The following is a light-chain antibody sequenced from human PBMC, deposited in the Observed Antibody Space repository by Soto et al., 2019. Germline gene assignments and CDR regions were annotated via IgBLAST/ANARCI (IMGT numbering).Light chain of an antibody. V-gene: IGKV1-5*01. CDR1: QSVRSW. Sequence: DIQMTQSPSTLSASVGDRVTITCRASQSVRSWLAWYQQKPGRAPKFLIYDASSLESGVPSRFSGSGSGTEFTLTISNLQPDDFATCYCQQYDNYPLTFGGGTKVEI. CDR2: DAS. J-gene: IGKJ4*01. CDR3: QQYDNYPLT.